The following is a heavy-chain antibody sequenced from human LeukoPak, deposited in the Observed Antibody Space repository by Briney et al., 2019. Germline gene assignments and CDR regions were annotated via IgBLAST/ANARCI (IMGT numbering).Heavy chain of an antibody. CDR3: AKRGVVIRVILVGFHKEAYYFDS. J-gene: IGHJ4*02. D-gene: IGHD3-22*01. V-gene: IGHV3-23*01. CDR2: ISDSGGRT. Sequence: PGGSLRLSCVVSGITLSNYGMRWVRQAPGKGLEWVAGISDSGGRTNYADSVKGRFTISRDSPKNTLYLQMNSLRAEDTAVYFCAKRGVVIRVILVGFHKEAYYFDSWGQGALVTVSS. CDR1: GITLSNYG.